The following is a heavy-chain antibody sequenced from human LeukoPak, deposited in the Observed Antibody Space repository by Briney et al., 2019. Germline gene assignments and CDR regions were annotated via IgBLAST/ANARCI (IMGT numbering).Heavy chain of an antibody. CDR1: GYTFTSYY. V-gene: IGHV1-46*01. J-gene: IGHJ4*02. CDR3: ARDGKPYYYDSSGYDY. CDR2: INPSGGST. D-gene: IGHD3-22*01. Sequence: ASVTVSCKASGYTFTSYYMHWVRQAPGQGLEWMGIINPSGGSTSYAQKFQGRVTMTRDTSTSTVYMELSSLRSEDTAVYYCARDGKPYYYDSSGYDYWGQGTLVTVSS.